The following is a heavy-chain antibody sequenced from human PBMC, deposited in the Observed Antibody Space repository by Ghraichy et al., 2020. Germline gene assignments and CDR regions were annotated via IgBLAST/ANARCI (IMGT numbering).Heavy chain of an antibody. CDR2: ITGSSITI. CDR1: GFSFSDYS. J-gene: IGHJ2*01. Sequence: GGSLRLSCEGSGFSFSDYSMIWVRLTPRKALEWVSYITGSSITIIYTDSVKGRFTISRDNAMNSLYLQMNSLRAEDTAVYYCARLPLPRREAGGDWYFDLWGRGTLVTVSA. V-gene: IGHV3-48*01. CDR3: ARLPLPRREAGGDWYFDL. D-gene: IGHD6-13*01.